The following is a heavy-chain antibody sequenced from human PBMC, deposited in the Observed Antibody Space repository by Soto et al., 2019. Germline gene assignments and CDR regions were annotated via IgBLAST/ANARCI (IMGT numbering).Heavy chain of an antibody. CDR2: VSYDRSNK. Sequence: QVQLVESGGGVVQPGRSLRLSCAASGFTFTSNPMHWVRQAPGKGLEWVAVVSYDRSNKYYADSVKGRFTISRDNSKNTLSLQMNSLRAEDTAVYYCARDPNPAAAAYYYHYGMDVWGQGTTVTVSS. J-gene: IGHJ6*02. CDR3: ARDPNPAAAAYYYHYGMDV. V-gene: IGHV3-30-3*01. CDR1: GFTFTSNP. D-gene: IGHD6-13*01.